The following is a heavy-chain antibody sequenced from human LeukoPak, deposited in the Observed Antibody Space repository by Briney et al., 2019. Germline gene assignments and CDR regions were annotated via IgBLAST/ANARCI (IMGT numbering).Heavy chain of an antibody. CDR3: ARERTYVGP. Sequence: SETLSLTCTVSSGSITNSNYYWGWIRQPPGKGLEWIGSIFYSGSTDYNPSLKSRVTISVDTSKNQFSLKLSSVTAADTAVYYCARERTYVGPWGQGTLVTVSS. V-gene: IGHV4-39*07. CDR1: SGSITNSNYY. D-gene: IGHD2-8*01. J-gene: IGHJ5*02. CDR2: IFYSGST.